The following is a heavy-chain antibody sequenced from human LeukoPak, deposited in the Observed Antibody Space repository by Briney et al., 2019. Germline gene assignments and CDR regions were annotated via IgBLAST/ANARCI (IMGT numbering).Heavy chain of an antibody. Sequence: PSETLSLTCTVSGGSISSYYWSWIRQPPGKGLEWLGYIYYSGSTNYNPSLKSRVTISVDTSKNQFSLKLSSVTAADTAVYYCARSITMVREGYNWFDPWGQGTLVTVSS. V-gene: IGHV4-59*01. CDR1: GGSISSYY. CDR3: ARSITMVREGYNWFDP. D-gene: IGHD3-10*01. CDR2: IYYSGST. J-gene: IGHJ5*02.